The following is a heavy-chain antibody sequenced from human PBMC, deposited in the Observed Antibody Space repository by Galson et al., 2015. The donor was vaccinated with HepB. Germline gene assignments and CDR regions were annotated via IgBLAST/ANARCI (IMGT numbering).Heavy chain of an antibody. CDR2: ISGSGGST. CDR1: GFTFSSYA. Sequence: SLRLSCAASGFTFSSYAMSWVRQAPGKGLEWVSAISGSGGSTYYADSVKGRFTISRDNSKNTPYLQMNSLRAEDTAVYYCARQGSIWLQPLVHAFDIWGQGTMVTVSS. V-gene: IGHV3-23*01. CDR3: ARQGSIWLQPLVHAFDI. D-gene: IGHD5-24*01. J-gene: IGHJ3*02.